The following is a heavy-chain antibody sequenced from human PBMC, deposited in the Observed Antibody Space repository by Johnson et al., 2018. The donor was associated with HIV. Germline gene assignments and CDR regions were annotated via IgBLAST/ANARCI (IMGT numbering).Heavy chain of an antibody. CDR1: GFTFDDNA. Sequence: VQLVESGGGVVQPGRSLRLSCAASGFTFDDNAMHWVRQAPGQGLEWVSGITWNSGSIGYADSVKGRFTISRDNAKNSLYLQMNSLRAEDTAVYYCARDLVRYAFDIWGQGTMVTVSS. CDR2: ITWNSGSI. CDR3: ARDLVRYAFDI. V-gene: IGHV3-9*01. D-gene: IGHD6-6*01. J-gene: IGHJ3*02.